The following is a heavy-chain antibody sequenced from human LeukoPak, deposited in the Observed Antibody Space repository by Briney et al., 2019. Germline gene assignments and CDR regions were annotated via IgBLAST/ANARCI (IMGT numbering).Heavy chain of an antibody. CDR2: IYYSGST. CDR3: ARPTARLGWFDP. V-gene: IGHV4-39*07. J-gene: IGHJ5*02. D-gene: IGHD6-6*01. CDR1: GGSISSSSYY. Sequence: SETLSLTCIVSGGSISSSSYYWGWIRQPPGKGLEWIGSIYYSGSTYYNPSLKSRVTISVDTSKNQFSLKLRSVTAADTAVYYCARPTARLGWFDPWGQGTLVTVSS.